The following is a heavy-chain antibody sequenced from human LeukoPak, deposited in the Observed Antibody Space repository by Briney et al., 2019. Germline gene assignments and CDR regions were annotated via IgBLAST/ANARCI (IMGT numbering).Heavy chain of an antibody. CDR2: IYTSGST. CDR3: ARHFYPYDSSGYLKY. V-gene: IGHV4-4*07. D-gene: IGHD3-22*01. J-gene: IGHJ4*02. CDR1: GGSISSYY. Sequence: SETLSLTCTVSGGSISSYYWSWIRQPAGKGLEWIGRIYTSGSTNYNPSLKSRVTISVDTSKNQFSLKLSSVTAADTAVYYCARHFYPYDSSGYLKYWGRGTLVTVSS.